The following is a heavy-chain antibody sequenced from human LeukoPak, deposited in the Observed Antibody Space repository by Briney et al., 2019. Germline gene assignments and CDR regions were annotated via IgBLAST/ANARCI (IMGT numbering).Heavy chain of an antibody. V-gene: IGHV5-51*01. D-gene: IGHD4-23*01. CDR3: ARRPPTVVTLSRDALHI. CDR2: IYPADSDT. J-gene: IGHJ3*02. CDR1: GYTFSNYW. Sequence: GESLKISCTGSGYTFSNYWIGWVRQMPGKGLEWMGIIYPADSDTTYSPSFRGQVTISADKSINTAYLQWSSLKASDTAMYYCARRPPTVVTLSRDALHIWGQGTMVTVSS.